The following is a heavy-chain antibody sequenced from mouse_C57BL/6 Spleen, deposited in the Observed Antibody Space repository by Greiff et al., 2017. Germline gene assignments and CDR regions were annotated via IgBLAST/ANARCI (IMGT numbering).Heavy chain of an antibody. J-gene: IGHJ1*03. Sequence: VQLQQSGPELVKPGASVKISCKASGYSFTGYYMNWVKQSPEKNLEWIGEINPSTGGTTYNQKFKAKATLTVDKSSSTAYMQLKSLTSEDSAVYYCARRWDYDYEGYFDGWGTGTTVTVSS. V-gene: IGHV1-42*01. CDR3: ARRWDYDYEGYFDG. D-gene: IGHD2-4*01. CDR2: INPSTGGT. CDR1: GYSFTGYY.